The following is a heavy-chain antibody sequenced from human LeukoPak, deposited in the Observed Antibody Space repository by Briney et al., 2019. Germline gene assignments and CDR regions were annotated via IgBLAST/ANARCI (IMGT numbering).Heavy chain of an antibody. J-gene: IGHJ4*02. V-gene: IGHV3-7*03. Sequence: GGSLRLSCAASGFTFSNYWMNWVRQAPGKGLEWVANIRQDGSERYYVDSVKGRFAISRDNAKNSLYLQMNSLRAEDTAVYSCARVIVTVPGQSDYFDYWGQGTLVTFSS. CDR2: IRQDGSER. CDR3: ARVIVTVPGQSDYFDY. CDR1: GFTFSNYW. D-gene: IGHD2/OR15-2a*01.